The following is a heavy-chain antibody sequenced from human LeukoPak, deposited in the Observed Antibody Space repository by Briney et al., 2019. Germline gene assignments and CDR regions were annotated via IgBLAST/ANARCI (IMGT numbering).Heavy chain of an antibody. CDR1: GFTFSTNA. V-gene: IGHV3-23*01. CDR3: AKSPQWLVHGY. Sequence: GGSLRLSCAAAGFTFSTNAMSWVRQSPGKGLEWLSVISGSGGDTYYADSVKGRFTISRDNSKNTLYLQMNSLRAEDTAVYYCAKSPQWLVHGYWGQGTLVTVSS. CDR2: ISGSGGDT. J-gene: IGHJ4*02. D-gene: IGHD6-19*01.